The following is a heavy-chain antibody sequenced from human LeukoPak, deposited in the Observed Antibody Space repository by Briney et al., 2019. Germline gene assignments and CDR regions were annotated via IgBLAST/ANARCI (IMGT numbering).Heavy chain of an antibody. D-gene: IGHD6-19*01. CDR1: GGSISGYY. CDR3: AREGSGRYALDY. CDR2: IYDSGIT. J-gene: IGHJ4*02. V-gene: IGHV4-59*01. Sequence: SETLSLTCTVSGGSISGYYWSWIRQPPGKGLEYIGYIYDSGITNYNPTLKSRVTISSDTSKNQFSLKVTSVTAADTAVYYCAREGSGRYALDYWGQGTLVTVSS.